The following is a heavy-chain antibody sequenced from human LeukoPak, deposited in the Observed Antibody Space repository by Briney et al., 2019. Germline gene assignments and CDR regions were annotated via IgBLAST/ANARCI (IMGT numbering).Heavy chain of an antibody. CDR3: ARGTHYGMDV. Sequence: SETLSLTCAVYGGSFSGYYWSWVRQPPGKGLEWMGEINHSGSTNYNPSLKTRVTIKVDTSKNQFSLKLSSVTTADTAVYYCARGTHYGMDVWGQGTPVTVSS. CDR2: INHSGST. CDR1: GGSFSGYY. V-gene: IGHV4-34*01. J-gene: IGHJ6*02.